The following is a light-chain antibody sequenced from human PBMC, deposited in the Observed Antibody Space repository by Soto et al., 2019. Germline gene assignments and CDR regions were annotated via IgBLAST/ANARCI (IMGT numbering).Light chain of an antibody. Sequence: QSALTQPASVSGSPGQSITISCTGTSSDIGGYNFVSWYQHHPGKAPRLMIFGVSDRPSGVSDRFSGSKSGNTASLTISGLQAEDEADYYCSSYISSSTPYVFGTATKVTVL. CDR3: SSYISSSTPYV. CDR2: GVS. V-gene: IGLV2-14*03. J-gene: IGLJ1*01. CDR1: SSDIGGYNF.